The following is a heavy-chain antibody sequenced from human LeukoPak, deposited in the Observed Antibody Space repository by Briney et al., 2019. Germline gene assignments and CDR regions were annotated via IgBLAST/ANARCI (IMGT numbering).Heavy chain of an antibody. CDR2: INAGNGGT. Sequence: GSVTVSCKASGYTFSRYVVHWVRQAPGQRAEWMGWINAGNGGTKYSQNFQGRVTITWDRSANTAYLELSSLTSEDTALYYCVRDDCRDTCYPGEYWGQGTLVAVSS. V-gene: IGHV1-3*01. D-gene: IGHD2-2*01. J-gene: IGHJ4*02. CDR1: GYTFSRYV. CDR3: VRDDCRDTCYPGEY.